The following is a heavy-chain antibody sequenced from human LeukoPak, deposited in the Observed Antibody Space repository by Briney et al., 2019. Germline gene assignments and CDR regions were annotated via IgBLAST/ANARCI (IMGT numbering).Heavy chain of an antibody. CDR2: INPNGGGA. Sequence: ASVKVSCKASGYTFTGYYMHGVRQAPGQGREWMGWINPNGGGANYAQKFQGRVIMTRDTSISTAYMELSRPRSDDTAVYYCARAYNILTGELDSWGQGTLVTVSS. CDR3: ARAYNILTGELDS. J-gene: IGHJ4*02. V-gene: IGHV1-2*02. D-gene: IGHD3-9*01. CDR1: GYTFTGYY.